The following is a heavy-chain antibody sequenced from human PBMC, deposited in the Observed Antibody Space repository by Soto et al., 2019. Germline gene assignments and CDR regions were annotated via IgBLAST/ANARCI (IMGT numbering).Heavy chain of an antibody. CDR1: GGSFSGYY. D-gene: IGHD4-17*01. J-gene: IGHJ5*02. V-gene: IGHV4-34*01. CDR2: INHSGST. Sequence: QVQLQQWGAGLLKPSETLSLTCAVYGGSFSGYYWSWIRQPPGKGLEWIGEINHSGSTNYNPSLKSRVTISVDTSKNQFSLKLSSVTAADTAVYYCAREDGDYTHGGWFDPWGQGTLVTASS. CDR3: AREDGDYTHGGWFDP.